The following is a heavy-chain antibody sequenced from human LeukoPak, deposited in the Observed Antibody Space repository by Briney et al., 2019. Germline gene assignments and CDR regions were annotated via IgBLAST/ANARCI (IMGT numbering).Heavy chain of an antibody. Sequence: SETLSLTCAVYGGSFSGYYWSWIRQPPGKGLEWIGEINHSGSTNYNPSLKSRVTISVDTSKNQFSLKLSSVTAADTAVYYCARGNKGHYYDSSGYYQDYYYYYGMDVRGQGTTVTVSS. D-gene: IGHD3-22*01. CDR2: INHSGST. CDR1: GGSFSGYY. V-gene: IGHV4-34*01. J-gene: IGHJ6*02. CDR3: ARGNKGHYYDSSGYYQDYYYYYGMDV.